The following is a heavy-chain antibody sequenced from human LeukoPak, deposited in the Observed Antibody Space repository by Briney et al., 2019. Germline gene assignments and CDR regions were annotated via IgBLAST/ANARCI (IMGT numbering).Heavy chain of an antibody. J-gene: IGHJ6*02. D-gene: IGHD2-2*01. CDR3: TKGLARYQLPTYDYYAMDV. Sequence: PGGSLRLSCEVSGFRFSNNFMSWVRQAPGKGLEWLSVIYGAGSTYYADSLQGRLTTSRDSSKNTLYLQMSSLRAEDTAVYYCTKGLARYQLPTYDYYAMDVWGPGTTVSVSS. CDR1: GFRFSNNF. CDR2: IYGAGST. V-gene: IGHV3-53*05.